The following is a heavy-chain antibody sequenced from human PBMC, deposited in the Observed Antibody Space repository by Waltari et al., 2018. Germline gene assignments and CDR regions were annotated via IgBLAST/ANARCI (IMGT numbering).Heavy chain of an antibody. J-gene: IGHJ4*02. Sequence: EVQLLESGGGLVQPGGSLSLSCSAPGFTFSSSSMSWVRQAPGKGLEWVSAIRGGDGTTYYADSVKGRFTISRDNSRNTLYLQRNSLRAEDTAIYYCASHVDSAPWGQGTLVTVSS. CDR3: ASHVDSAP. D-gene: IGHD5-18*01. CDR1: GFTFSSSS. CDR2: IRGGDGTT. V-gene: IGHV3-23*01.